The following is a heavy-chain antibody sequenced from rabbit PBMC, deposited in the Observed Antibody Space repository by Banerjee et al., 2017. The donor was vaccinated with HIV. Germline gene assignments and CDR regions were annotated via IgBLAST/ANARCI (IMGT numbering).Heavy chain of an antibody. CDR3: ARESYAGYAYGL. CDR2: INSNTGNT. V-gene: IGHV1S40*01. J-gene: IGHJ4*01. CDR1: GSDISSYS. Sequence: QSLEESGGDLVKPGASLTLTCTASGSDISSYSMGWVRQAPGKGLEWIACINSNTGNTVYASWAKGPFTISKTSSTTVTLQMTSLTAADTATYFCARESYAGYAYGLWGQGTLVTVS. D-gene: IGHD6-1*01.